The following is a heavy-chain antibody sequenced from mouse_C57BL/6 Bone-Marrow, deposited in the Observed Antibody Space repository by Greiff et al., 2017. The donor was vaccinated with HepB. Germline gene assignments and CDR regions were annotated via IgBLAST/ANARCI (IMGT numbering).Heavy chain of an antibody. V-gene: IGHV1-55*01. CDR3: ATDYYGSSSYAMDY. CDR2: IYPGSGST. D-gene: IGHD1-1*01. J-gene: IGHJ4*01. CDR1: GYTFTSYW. Sequence: QVQLQQSGAELVKPGASVKMSCKASGYTFTSYWITWVKQRPGQGLEWIGDIYPGSGSTNYNEKFKSKATLTVDTSSSTAYMQLSSLTSEDSAVYYCATDYYGSSSYAMDYWGQGTSVTVSS.